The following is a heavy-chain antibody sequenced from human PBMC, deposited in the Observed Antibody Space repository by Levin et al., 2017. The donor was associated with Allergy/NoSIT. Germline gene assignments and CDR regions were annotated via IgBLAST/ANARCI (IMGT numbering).Heavy chain of an antibody. Sequence: SGESLKISCAASGFTFSNYAMSWVRQAPGEGLEWVSAIRNSGTDTYYADSVRGRFSISRDNSKDTLYLQMNSLRADDTAVYYCAKVLTSGSYYYFDFWGQGTLVTVSS. CDR2: IRNSGTDT. V-gene: IGHV3-23*01. J-gene: IGHJ4*02. CDR1: GFTFSNYA. CDR3: AKVLTSGSYYYFDF. D-gene: IGHD3-22*01.